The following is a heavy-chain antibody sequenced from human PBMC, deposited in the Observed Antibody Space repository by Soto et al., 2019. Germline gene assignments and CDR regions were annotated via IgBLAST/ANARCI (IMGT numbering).Heavy chain of an antibody. CDR3: ARHREQLEWSYDY. V-gene: IGHV3-23*01. J-gene: IGHJ4*02. D-gene: IGHD3-3*01. CDR2: ISASGGST. CDR1: GFTFRNYA. Sequence: GGSLRLSCGASGFTFRNYALSWVRQAPGKGLEWVSGISASGGSTYYADSVKGRFTISRDNTNNTLYLEMNSLRVEDTAVYYCARHREQLEWSYDYWGQGTLVTVSS.